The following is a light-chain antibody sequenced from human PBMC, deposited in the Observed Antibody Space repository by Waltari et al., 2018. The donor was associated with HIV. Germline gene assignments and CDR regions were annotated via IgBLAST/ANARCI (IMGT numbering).Light chain of an antibody. V-gene: IGLV2-11*01. CDR2: DVT. CDR1: SNDVGGYQY. CDR3: SSYAGSYTWL. Sequence: QSALTQPRSVSGSPGQSVTISCTGTSNDVGGYQYVSWYQKHPGIAPKLIIFDVTQRASGVPDRGFVCKSCDTALLTISGVHAADGADFYCSSYAGSYTWLFGGGTKVTVL. J-gene: IGLJ3*02.